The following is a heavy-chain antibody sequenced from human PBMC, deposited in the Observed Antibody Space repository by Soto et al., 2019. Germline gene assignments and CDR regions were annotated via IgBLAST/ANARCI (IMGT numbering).Heavy chain of an antibody. Sequence: SETLSLTCSVYGVSFSGYYWSWMRQPPGKGLEWIGEINHSGSTNYNPSLKSRVTISVDTSKNQFSLKLSSVTAADTAVYYCARTNYYDSSGYFYWGQGTLVTVSS. D-gene: IGHD3-22*01. CDR2: INHSGST. V-gene: IGHV4-34*01. CDR3: ARTNYYDSSGYFY. CDR1: GVSFSGYY. J-gene: IGHJ4*02.